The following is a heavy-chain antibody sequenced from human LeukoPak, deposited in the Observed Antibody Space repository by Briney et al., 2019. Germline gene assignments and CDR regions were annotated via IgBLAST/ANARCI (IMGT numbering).Heavy chain of an antibody. CDR2: ISYDGSNK. CDR3: AKGWGEGGAVFDY. J-gene: IGHJ4*02. D-gene: IGHD3-10*01. V-gene: IGHV3-30*18. Sequence: GGSLRLSCAASGFSFSSYVIHWVRQAPGKGLEWVAVISYDGSNKYYADSVKGRFTISRDNSKNTVFLQMNSLRAEDTAVYYCAKGWGEGGAVFDYWGQGTLVTVSS. CDR1: GFSFSSYV.